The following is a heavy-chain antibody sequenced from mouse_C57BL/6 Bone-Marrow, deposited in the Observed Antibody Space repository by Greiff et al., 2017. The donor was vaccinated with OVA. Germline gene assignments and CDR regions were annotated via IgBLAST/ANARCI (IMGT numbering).Heavy chain of an antibody. V-gene: IGHV15-2*01. CDR2: ILPSIGRT. D-gene: IGHD1-1*01. CDR3: ARGWGGSSYCWYFDV. CDR1: DSEVFPIAY. Sequence: SGSELRSPGSSVKLSCKDFDSEVFPIAYMSWVRQKPGHGFEWIGGILPSIGRTIYGEKFEDKATLVADTLSNTAYLELNSQTSEESAINYWARGWGGSSYCWYFDVWGTGTTVTVSS. J-gene: IGHJ1*03.